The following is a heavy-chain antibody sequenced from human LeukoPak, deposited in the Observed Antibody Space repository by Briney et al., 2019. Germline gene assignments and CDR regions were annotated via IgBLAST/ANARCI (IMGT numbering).Heavy chain of an antibody. Sequence: GGSLRLSCAASGFTLSSYAMSWVRQAPGKGLEWVSAISGSGGSTYYADSVKGRFTISRDNSKNTLYLQMNSLRAEDTAVYYCAKGARSSGYPAKQYFDYWGQGTLVTVSS. V-gene: IGHV3-23*01. CDR2: ISGSGGST. CDR3: AKGARSSGYPAKQYFDY. CDR1: GFTLSSYA. J-gene: IGHJ4*02. D-gene: IGHD3-22*01.